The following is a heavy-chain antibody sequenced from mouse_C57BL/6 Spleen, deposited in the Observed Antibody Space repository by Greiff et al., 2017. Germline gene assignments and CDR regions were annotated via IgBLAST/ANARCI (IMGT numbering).Heavy chain of an antibody. D-gene: IGHD1-1*01. CDR3: ASLSGSSYDFDY. V-gene: IGHV1-69*01. J-gene: IGHJ2*01. CDR2: IGPSDSYT. Sequence: QVQLQQPGAELVMPGASVKLSCKASGYTFTSYWMHWVKQRPGQGLEWIGEIGPSDSYTNYNQKFKGKSTLTVDKSSSTAYMQLSSLTSEDSAVYYCASLSGSSYDFDYWGQGTTLTVSS. CDR1: GYTFTSYW.